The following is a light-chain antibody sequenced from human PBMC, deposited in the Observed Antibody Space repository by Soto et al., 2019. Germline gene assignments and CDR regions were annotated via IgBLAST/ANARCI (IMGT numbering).Light chain of an antibody. J-gene: IGLJ2*01. CDR1: SSNIGAGFD. Sequence: QLVLTQPPSVSGAPGQRVTISCTGSSSNIGAGFDVHWYQQLPGTAPKLLIYANTNRPSGIPDRFSGSKSGTSASLAITGLQAEDEADYYCQSFDNSLSALVFGGGTKLTVL. CDR3: QSFDNSLSALV. CDR2: ANT. V-gene: IGLV1-40*01.